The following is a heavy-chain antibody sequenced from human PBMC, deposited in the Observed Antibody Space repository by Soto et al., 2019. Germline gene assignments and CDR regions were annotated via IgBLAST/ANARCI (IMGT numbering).Heavy chain of an antibody. V-gene: IGHV3-30*18. D-gene: IGHD3-10*01. CDR2: ISYDGSNK. CDR1: GFTFSSYG. CDR3: AKDRAMVRGVDWFDP. Sequence: QVQLVESGGGVVQPGRSLRLSCAASGFTFSSYGMHWVRQAPGKGLEWVAVISYDGSNKYYADSVKGRFTISRDNSKNTLYLQMNSLRAEDTAVYYCAKDRAMVRGVDWFDPWGQGTLVTVSS. J-gene: IGHJ5*02.